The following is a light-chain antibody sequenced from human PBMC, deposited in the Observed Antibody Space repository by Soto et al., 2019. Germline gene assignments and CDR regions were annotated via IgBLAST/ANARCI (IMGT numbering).Light chain of an antibody. V-gene: IGLV1-40*01. J-gene: IGLJ1*01. Sequence: QSVLTKPPSVSGAPGQRVTLSCTWSGTNIGAGYDVHWYQQLPGTAPKLLTYGNSNRPSGVPDRFSGSKSGTSASLAITGLQAQYEADYYCQSYDSSLSGYVYGTGTKLTVL. CDR3: QSYDSSLSGYV. CDR1: GTNIGAGYD. CDR2: GNS.